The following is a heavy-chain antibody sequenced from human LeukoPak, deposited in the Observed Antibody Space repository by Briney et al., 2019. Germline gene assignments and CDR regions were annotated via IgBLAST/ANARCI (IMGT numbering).Heavy chain of an antibody. CDR2: INSGGST. CDR1: GFTVSSNY. CDR3: ARDLGSGWNFDY. Sequence: PGGSLRLSCAASGFTVSSNYMNWVRQAPGKGLEWVSIINSGGSTYYADSVKGRFTISRDNSKNTLYLQMNSLRAEDTAVYYCARDLGSGWNFDYWGQGTLVTVSS. V-gene: IGHV3-53*01. J-gene: IGHJ4*02. D-gene: IGHD6-19*01.